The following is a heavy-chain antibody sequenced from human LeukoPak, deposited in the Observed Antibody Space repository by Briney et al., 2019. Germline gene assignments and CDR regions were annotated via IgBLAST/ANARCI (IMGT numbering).Heavy chain of an antibody. CDR2: IYPRGST. Sequence: SQTLSLTCAVSGGSISSGSYSWSWIRQPPGKGLEWIGYIYPRGSTYDNPSLKSRVILSLDKSANQFSLNLSSVTDAYTAVYYCATFSPRAMGNYLDFWGQGTLVTVSS. D-gene: IGHD7-27*01. J-gene: IGHJ4*02. CDR1: GGSISSGSYS. CDR3: ATFSPRAMGNYLDF. V-gene: IGHV4-30-2*01.